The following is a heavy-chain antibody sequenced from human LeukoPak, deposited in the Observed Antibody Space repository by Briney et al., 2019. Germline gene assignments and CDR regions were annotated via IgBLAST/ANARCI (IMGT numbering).Heavy chain of an antibody. CDR3: ASSGITVTTSYFYYMDV. V-gene: IGHV3-74*01. CDR2: INSDGTTT. D-gene: IGHD4-17*01. Sequence: SGGSLRLSCAASGFTFSRYWMFWVRQAPGKGLVWVSRINSDGTTTNYADSVKGRFTISRDNAKNTLSLQLNSLRAEDSAVYYCASSGITVTTSYFYYMDVWGKGTTVTVSS. J-gene: IGHJ6*03. CDR1: GFTFSRYW.